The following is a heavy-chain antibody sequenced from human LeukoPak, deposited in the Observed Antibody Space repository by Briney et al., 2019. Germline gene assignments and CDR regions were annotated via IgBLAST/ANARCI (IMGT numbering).Heavy chain of an antibody. CDR3: AREYGSGSYSPLSSYYYYYYMDV. CDR1: GFTFSSYA. J-gene: IGHJ6*03. Sequence: GGSLRLSCAASGFTFSSYAMHWVRQAPGKGLEWVAVISYDGSNKYYADSVKGRFTISRDNSKNTLYLQMNSLRAEDTAVYYCAREYGSGSYSPLSSYYYYYYMDVWGKGTTVTVSS. V-gene: IGHV3-30*04. CDR2: ISYDGSNK. D-gene: IGHD3-10*01.